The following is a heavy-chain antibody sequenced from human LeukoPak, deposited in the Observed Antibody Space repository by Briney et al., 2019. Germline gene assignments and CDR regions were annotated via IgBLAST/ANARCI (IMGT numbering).Heavy chain of an antibody. CDR2: INLSGGST. CDR1: GYTFTSYY. D-gene: IGHD5-12*01. V-gene: IGHV1-46*01. Sequence: ASVKVSCKASGYTFTSYYMHWVRQAPGQGLEWVGIINLSGGSTSYAQKFQGRVTMTRDTSTSTVYMELSSLRSEDTAVYYCARSRGATDWFDPWGQGTLVTVSS. J-gene: IGHJ5*02. CDR3: ARSRGATDWFDP.